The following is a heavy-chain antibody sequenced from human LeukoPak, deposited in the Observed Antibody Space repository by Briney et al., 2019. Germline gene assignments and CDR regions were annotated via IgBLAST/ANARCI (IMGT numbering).Heavy chain of an antibody. D-gene: IGHD6-19*01. CDR1: GGTFSSYA. CDR3: ARRIAVAVYNWFDP. J-gene: IGHJ5*02. Sequence: ASVKVSCKASGGTFSSYAISWVRQAPGQGLEWMGWINTNTGNPTYAQGFTGRFVFSLDTSVSTAYLQISSLKAEDTAVYYCARRIAVAVYNWFDPWGQGTLVTVSP. CDR2: INTNTGNP. V-gene: IGHV7-4-1*02.